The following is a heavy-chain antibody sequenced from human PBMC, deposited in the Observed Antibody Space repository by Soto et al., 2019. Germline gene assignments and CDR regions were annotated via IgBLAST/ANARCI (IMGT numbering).Heavy chain of an antibody. D-gene: IGHD5-12*01. CDR3: TRQGPRDGYNWGFDF. V-gene: IGHV3-73*01. J-gene: IGHJ4*02. CDR2: VRSNANIYAT. CDR1: GFTFGVSD. Sequence: LRVSCAASGFTFGVSDMHWVRQASGKVLEWVVRVRSNANIYATAYAASVKGRFTISRDDAKSTVYLQMSSLRTEDTAVYYCTRQGPRDGYNWGFDFWGQGALVTVSS.